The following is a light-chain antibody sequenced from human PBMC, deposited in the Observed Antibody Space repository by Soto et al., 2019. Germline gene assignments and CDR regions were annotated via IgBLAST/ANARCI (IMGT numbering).Light chain of an antibody. Sequence: QSVLTQPPSASGTPGQRVIISCSGSSSNIGSHPVNWYQQLPGTAPKLLIYSNNQRPSGVPDRFLGPKSGTSASLAISGLQSEDEADYYCAAWDDRLYGPVFGGGTQLTVL. J-gene: IGLJ3*02. CDR2: SNN. V-gene: IGLV1-44*01. CDR3: AAWDDRLYGPV. CDR1: SSNIGSHP.